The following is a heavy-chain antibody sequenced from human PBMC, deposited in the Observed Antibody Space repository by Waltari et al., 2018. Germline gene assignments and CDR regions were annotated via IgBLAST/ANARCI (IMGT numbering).Heavy chain of an antibody. V-gene: IGHV3-33*08. CDR2: IWFDGSNR. Sequence: QVQLVESGGGVVQPGRSLRLSCAASGFSFSSYGMHWVRQAPGKGLEWVAVIWFDGSNRYYADAVKGRFTISRDNSKNTLYLQMNSLRAEDTAVCYCARKTSALYFDYWGQGALVTVSS. CDR3: ARKTSALYFDY. CDR1: GFSFSSYG. D-gene: IGHD2-2*01. J-gene: IGHJ4*02.